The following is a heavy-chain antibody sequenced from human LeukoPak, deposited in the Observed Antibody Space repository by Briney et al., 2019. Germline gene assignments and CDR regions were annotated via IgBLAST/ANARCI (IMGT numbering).Heavy chain of an antibody. CDR2: IHYTGST. V-gene: IGHV4-4*02. CDR1: GGSISSSNW. Sequence: KPSETLSLTCAVSGGSISSSNWWSWVRQPPGKGLECIGYIHYTGSTNYNPSLKSRVTISVETSKNQFSLKLKSVTAADTAVYYCARGGYYGSGNDFRFDPWGQGTLVTVSS. D-gene: IGHD3-10*01. CDR3: ARGGYYGSGNDFRFDP. J-gene: IGHJ5*02.